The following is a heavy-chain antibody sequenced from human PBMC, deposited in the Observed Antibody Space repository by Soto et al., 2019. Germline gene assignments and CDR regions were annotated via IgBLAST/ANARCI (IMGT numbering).Heavy chain of an antibody. CDR3: ARVNYDIWAASGRGGYYFDY. J-gene: IGHJ4*02. Sequence: QVQLQQWGAGLLKPSETLSLTCAVYGGSFSDYYWTWIRQPPGKGLECIGEINHRGSTNYNPSLKSRVTISVDTSKNPFATKLSSVTAADTAVYYCARVNYDIWAASGRGGYYFDYWGQGALVTVSS. D-gene: IGHD3-9*01. V-gene: IGHV4-34*01. CDR1: GGSFSDYY. CDR2: INHRGST.